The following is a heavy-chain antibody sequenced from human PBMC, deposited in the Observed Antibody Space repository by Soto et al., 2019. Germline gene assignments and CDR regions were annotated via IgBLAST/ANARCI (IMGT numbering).Heavy chain of an antibody. V-gene: IGHV4-61*01. CDR1: GGSVSSGSYY. CDR3: ARDSEGYGELHFDY. Sequence: PSETLSLTCTVSGGSVSSGSYYWSWIRQPPGKGLEWIGYIYYSGSTNYNPSLKSRVTISVDTSKNQFSLKLSSVTAADTAVYYCARDSEGYGELHFDYWGQGTLVTVSS. D-gene: IGHD3-10*01. CDR2: IYYSGST. J-gene: IGHJ4*02.